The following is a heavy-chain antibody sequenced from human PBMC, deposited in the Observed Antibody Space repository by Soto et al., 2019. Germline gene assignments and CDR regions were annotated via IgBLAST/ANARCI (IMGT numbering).Heavy chain of an antibody. Sequence: PGESLRISFKGSGYSVTSYWIGLVREMRGKGLEWMGIIYPGDSDKRYSPSFQGQVTISADKSISTAYMKWSRLKASDNAMYYCASGGDGYNYFRVSVYWAQGTLVTVYS. D-gene: IGHD5-18*01. CDR3: ASGGDGYNYFRVSVY. CDR1: GYSVTSYW. V-gene: IGHV5-51*01. CDR2: IYPGDSDK. J-gene: IGHJ4*02.